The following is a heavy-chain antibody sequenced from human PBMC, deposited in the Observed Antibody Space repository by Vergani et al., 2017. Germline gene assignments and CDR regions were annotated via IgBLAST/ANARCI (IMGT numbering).Heavy chain of an antibody. D-gene: IGHD6-6*01. V-gene: IGHV4-34*01. CDR2: INQSGST. CDR3: AGISRSSVD. J-gene: IGHJ4*02. Sequence: QVQLQQWGAGLLKPSETLSLTGAVYAGSFSGYYWSWIRQPPGKGLEWIGEINQSGSTNYNPSLKSRVTISADTSKNQFSLKLSSVTAADTAVYYCAGISRSSVDWGQGTLVTVSS. CDR1: AGSFSGYY.